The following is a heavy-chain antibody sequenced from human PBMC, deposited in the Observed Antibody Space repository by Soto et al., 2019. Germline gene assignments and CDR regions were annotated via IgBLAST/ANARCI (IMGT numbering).Heavy chain of an antibody. J-gene: IGHJ6*02. Sequence: PGESLKISCKGSGYSFTSYWIGWVRQMPGKGLEWMGIIYPGDSDTRYSPAFQGQVTISADKSISTAYLQWSSLKASDTAMYYCASPRSPGYYYYGMDVSGPGTTVTVSS. CDR3: ASPRSPGYYYYGMDV. CDR2: IYPGDSDT. V-gene: IGHV5-51*01. CDR1: GYSFTSYW. D-gene: IGHD1-26*01.